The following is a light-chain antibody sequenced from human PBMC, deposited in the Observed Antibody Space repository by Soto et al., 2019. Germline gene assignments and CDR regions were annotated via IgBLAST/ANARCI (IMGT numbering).Light chain of an antibody. V-gene: IGKV3-20*01. CDR1: QSVTDSF. J-gene: IGKJ1*01. CDR3: QQYGTLLWT. Sequence: EIALTQSPGTLSLSPGESATLSSRASQSVTDSFLAWYQQRPGQAPRXXMYGASIRETEILDRFSGGGAGTECTLTISRLEPEDFAVYYCQQYGTLLWTFGQGTKVDIK. CDR2: GAS.